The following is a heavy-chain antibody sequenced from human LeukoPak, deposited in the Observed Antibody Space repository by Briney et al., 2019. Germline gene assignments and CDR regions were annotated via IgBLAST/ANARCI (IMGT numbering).Heavy chain of an antibody. V-gene: IGHV1-2*02. CDR1: GYTFSDYY. D-gene: IGHD2-15*01. CDR2: INPDSGGT. CDR3: ARGYCSGGSCQTSTHDY. Sequence: ASVKVSCKASGYTFSDYYMHWVRQAPGQGLEWMGWINPDSGGTNYAQKFQGRVTMTRDTSISTAYMELSRLRSDDTAVYYCARGYCSGGSCQTSTHDYWGQGTLVTVSS. J-gene: IGHJ4*02.